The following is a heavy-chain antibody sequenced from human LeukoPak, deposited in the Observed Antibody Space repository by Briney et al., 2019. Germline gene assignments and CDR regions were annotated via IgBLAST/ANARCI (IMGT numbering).Heavy chain of an antibody. D-gene: IGHD3-3*01. CDR1: GGTFSSYA. Sequence: SLTVSCKASGGTFSSYAISWVRQAPGKGLEWMGGIIPIFGTANYAQTFQGRVTITTDETTTTAYMELSSLRSEDTAVHYCALGVAPYYMDVWGKGTTVTVSS. J-gene: IGHJ6*03. CDR2: IIPIFGTA. V-gene: IGHV1-69*05. CDR3: ALGVAPYYMDV.